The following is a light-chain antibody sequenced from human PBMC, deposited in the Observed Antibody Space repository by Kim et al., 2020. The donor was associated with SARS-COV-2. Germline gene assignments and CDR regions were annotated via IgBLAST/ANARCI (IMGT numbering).Light chain of an antibody. Sequence: QSVLTQPPSASGTPGQRVTISCSGSSSNIGSNNVVWYQQLPGAAPNLLIYSNIQRPSWIPDRFSGSRYCTSASLAISGLQSGDEADYYCAVWYDSLKQDVFGGGTQLTVL. CDR2: SNI. CDR1: SSNIGSNN. J-gene: IGLJ3*02. V-gene: IGLV1-44*01. CDR3: AVWYDSLKQDV.